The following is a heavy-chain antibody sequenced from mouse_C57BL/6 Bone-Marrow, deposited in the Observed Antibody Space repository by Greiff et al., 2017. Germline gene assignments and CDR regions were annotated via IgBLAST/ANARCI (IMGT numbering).Heavy chain of an antibody. D-gene: IGHD2-3*01. CDR2: IHPNSGST. Sequence: VQLQQPGAELVKPGASVKLSCKASGYTFTSYWMHWVKQRPGQGLEWIGMIHPNSGSTNYNEKFKSKATLTVDKSSSTAYMQLSSLTSEDSAVYYCARDPYDALYYYAMDYWGQGTSVTVSS. CDR1: GYTFTSYW. CDR3: ARDPYDALYYYAMDY. V-gene: IGHV1-64*01. J-gene: IGHJ4*01.